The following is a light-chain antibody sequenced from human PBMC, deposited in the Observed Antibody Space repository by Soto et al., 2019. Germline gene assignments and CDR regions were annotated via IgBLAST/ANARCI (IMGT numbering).Light chain of an antibody. J-gene: IGKJ5*01. CDR1: QSVTTS. V-gene: IGKV3D-7*01. CDR2: GAS. CDR3: QQDYNLPIT. Sequence: EIVLTQSPDTLSLSPGERATLSCRASQSVTTSLAWYQQKTGQPPRLLIYGASTRATDIPARFSGSGSGTDFTLTINSLQPEDFAVYYCQQDYNLPITFGQGTRLEIK.